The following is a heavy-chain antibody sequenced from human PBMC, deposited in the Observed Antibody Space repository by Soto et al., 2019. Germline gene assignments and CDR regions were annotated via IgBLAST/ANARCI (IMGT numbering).Heavy chain of an antibody. Sequence: EVQLVESGGGLVQPGGSLRLSCAASGVTVSSNYMSWVRQAPGKGLEWVSVSYSGGSTYYADSVKGRFTISRDNSKKTQYLQMNSLRAEDTAVYYCARHGYNYGGGYFDYWGQGTLVTVSS. CDR2: SYSGGST. J-gene: IGHJ4*02. CDR1: GVTVSSNY. CDR3: ARHGYNYGGGYFDY. V-gene: IGHV3-66*04. D-gene: IGHD5-18*01.